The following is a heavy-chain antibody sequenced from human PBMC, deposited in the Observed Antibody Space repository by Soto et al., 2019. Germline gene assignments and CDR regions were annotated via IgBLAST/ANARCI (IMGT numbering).Heavy chain of an antibody. D-gene: IGHD3-22*01. CDR1: GGTFSSYT. CDR3: ARERRADYYYSSGPDY. J-gene: IGHJ4*02. V-gene: IGHV1-69*08. Sequence: QVQLVQSGAEVKKPGSSVKVSCKASGGTFSSYTISWVRQAPGQGLEWMGRIIPILGIANYAQKFQGRVTVTADKTTSRAYVELRSLRSADTAVYYCARERRADYYYSSGPDYWGQGTLVTVSS. CDR2: IIPILGIA.